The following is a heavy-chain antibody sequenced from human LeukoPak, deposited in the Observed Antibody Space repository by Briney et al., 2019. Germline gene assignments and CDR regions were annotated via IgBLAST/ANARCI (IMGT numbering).Heavy chain of an antibody. CDR3: AKDAVRGSGRINWFDS. CDR1: GFTFSSYA. CDR2: ISGSGDST. Sequence: GGSLRLSCAAPGFTFSSYAMSWVRQAPGKGLEWVSAISGSGDSTYYADSVKGRFTISRDNSKNTLYLQMNSLRAEDTAVYYCAKDAVRGSGRINWFDSWGQGTLVTVSS. V-gene: IGHV3-23*01. J-gene: IGHJ5*01. D-gene: IGHD3-10*01.